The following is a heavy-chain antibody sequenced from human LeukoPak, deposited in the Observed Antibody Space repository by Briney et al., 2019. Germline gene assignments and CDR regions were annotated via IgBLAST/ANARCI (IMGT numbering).Heavy chain of an antibody. CDR2: ISGSGGST. Sequence: GGSLRLSCAASGFTFSSYAMSWVRQAPGKGLEWVSAISGSGGSTYYADSVKGRFTISRDNSKNTLYLQMNGLRAEDTAVYYCAKDSVVVVPAAMVDGYYFDYWGQGTLVTVSS. J-gene: IGHJ4*02. CDR1: GFTFSSYA. CDR3: AKDSVVVVPAAMVDGYYFDY. D-gene: IGHD2-2*01. V-gene: IGHV3-23*01.